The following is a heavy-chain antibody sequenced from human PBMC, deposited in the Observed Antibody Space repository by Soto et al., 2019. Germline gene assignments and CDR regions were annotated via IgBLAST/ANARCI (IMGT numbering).Heavy chain of an antibody. CDR2: IYYSGST. D-gene: IGHD2-21*02. Sequence: PSVTLSLTCTVSGGSISSYYWSWIRQPPGKGLEWIGYIYYSGSTNYNPSLKSRVTISVDTSKNQFSLKLSSVTAADTAVYYCASSVVVTALDAFDIWGQGTMVTVSS. CDR1: GGSISSYY. CDR3: ASSVVVTALDAFDI. V-gene: IGHV4-59*01. J-gene: IGHJ3*02.